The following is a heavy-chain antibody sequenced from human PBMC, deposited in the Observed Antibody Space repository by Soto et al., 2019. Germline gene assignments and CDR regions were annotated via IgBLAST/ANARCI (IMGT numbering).Heavy chain of an antibody. Sequence: GGSLRLSCAASGFTFDDYAMHWVRQAPGKGLEWVSGISWNSGSIGYADSVKGRFTISRDNAKNSLYLQMNSLRAEDTALYYCAKAFADFWSGSPEYYYGMDVWGQGTTVTVSS. CDR3: AKAFADFWSGSPEYYYGMDV. CDR2: ISWNSGSI. D-gene: IGHD3-3*01. J-gene: IGHJ6*02. CDR1: GFTFDDYA. V-gene: IGHV3-9*01.